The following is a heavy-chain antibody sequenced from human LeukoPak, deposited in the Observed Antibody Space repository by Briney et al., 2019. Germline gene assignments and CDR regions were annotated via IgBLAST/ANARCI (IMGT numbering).Heavy chain of an antibody. Sequence: SETLSLTCTVSGGSISSYYWSWIRQPPGKGLEWIGYIYYSGSTNYNPSLKSRVTISVETSKNQFSLKLSSVTAADTAVYYCARDRDWGNCFDPWGQGTLVTVSS. V-gene: IGHV4-59*01. J-gene: IGHJ5*02. D-gene: IGHD7-27*01. CDR1: GGSISSYY. CDR2: IYYSGST. CDR3: ARDRDWGNCFDP.